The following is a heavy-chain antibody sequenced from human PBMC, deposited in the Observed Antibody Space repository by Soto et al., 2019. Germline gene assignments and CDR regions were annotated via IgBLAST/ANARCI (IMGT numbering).Heavy chain of an antibody. CDR3: AHSRYTSGSGDY. CDR1: GFSLGTTGVG. Sequence: QITLKESGPTLVKPTQTLTLTCTFSGFSLGTTGVGVGWIRQPPGKALEWLALIYWADDKGYSPSLKSRLTITKDTSKNQVVLTMTNMDPVDTATYYCAHSRYTSGSGDYWGQGTLVTVSS. J-gene: IGHJ4*02. V-gene: IGHV2-5*02. D-gene: IGHD6-19*01. CDR2: IYWADDK.